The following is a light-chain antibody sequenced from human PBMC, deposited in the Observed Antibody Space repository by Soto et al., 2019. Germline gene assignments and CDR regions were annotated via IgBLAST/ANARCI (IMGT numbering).Light chain of an antibody. CDR3: QHRNNRPFS. Sequence: EIVMTQSAATVSVSPGERATLSCRASQSFRSNLAWYQQKPGQAPRLLIYGTSTRATGIPARFSGSGSGTEFTLTISSLQSEDFAVYYCQHRNNRPFSFGPGTKVDIK. J-gene: IGKJ3*01. CDR2: GTS. CDR1: QSFRSN. V-gene: IGKV3-15*01.